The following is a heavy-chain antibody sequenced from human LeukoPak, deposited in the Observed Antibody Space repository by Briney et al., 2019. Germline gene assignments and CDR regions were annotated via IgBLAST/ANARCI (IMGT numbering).Heavy chain of an antibody. V-gene: IGHV3-74*01. Sequence: GGSLRLSCAASGFTFTNYWMHWVRQAPGMGLVWVSRLPPDELGIIYADSVKGRFTVSRDNAKNTVHLQMNNLRVDDTAMYYCVGTIASRGSEYWGQGALVTVSS. CDR2: LPPDELGI. D-gene: IGHD3-16*01. CDR3: VGTIASRGSEY. CDR1: GFTFTNYW. J-gene: IGHJ4*02.